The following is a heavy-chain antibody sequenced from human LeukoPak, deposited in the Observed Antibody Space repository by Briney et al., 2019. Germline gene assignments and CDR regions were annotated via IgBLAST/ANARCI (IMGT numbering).Heavy chain of an antibody. J-gene: IGHJ4*02. V-gene: IGHV4-39*01. CDR2: IYYSGST. Sequence: PSETLSLTCTVSGGSISSSSYYWGWIRQPPGKGLKWSGSIYYSGSTYYNPSLKSRVTISVDTSKNQFSLKLSSVTAADTAVYYCARHFNYDILTGYQGGDFDYWGQGTLVTVSS. D-gene: IGHD3-9*01. CDR1: GGSISSSSYY. CDR3: ARHFNYDILTGYQGGDFDY.